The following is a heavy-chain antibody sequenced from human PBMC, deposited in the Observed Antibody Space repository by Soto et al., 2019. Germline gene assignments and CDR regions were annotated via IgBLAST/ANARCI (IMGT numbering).Heavy chain of an antibody. J-gene: IGHJ4*02. CDR1: GYTFTNFG. D-gene: IGHD5-18*01. CDR2: IIAILGIA. Sequence: ASVKVSCKASGYTFTNFGISWVRQAPGQGLEWMGRIIAILGIANYAQKFQGRVTITADKSTSTAYMELSSLRSEDTAVYYCARDRRAFGYSYAPFDYWGQGTLVTVSS. CDR3: ARDRRAFGYSYAPFDY. V-gene: IGHV1-69*04.